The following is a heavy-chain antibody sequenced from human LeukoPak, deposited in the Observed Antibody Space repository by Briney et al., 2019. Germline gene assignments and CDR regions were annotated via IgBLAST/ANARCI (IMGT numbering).Heavy chain of an antibody. CDR2: IIPIFGTA. CDR3: ASSSSSSPYYYYYYMDV. Sequence: SVKVSCKASGGTFSSYAISWVRQAPGQGLEWMGGIIPIFGTANYAQKLQGRVTITTDGSTSTAYMELSSLRSEDTAVYYCASSSSSSPYYYYYYMDVWGKGTTVTVSS. D-gene: IGHD6-6*01. CDR1: GGTFSSYA. J-gene: IGHJ6*03. V-gene: IGHV1-69*05.